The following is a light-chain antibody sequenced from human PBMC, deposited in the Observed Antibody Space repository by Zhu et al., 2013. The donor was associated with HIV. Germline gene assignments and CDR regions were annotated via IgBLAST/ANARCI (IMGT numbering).Light chain of an antibody. J-gene: IGKJ3*01. CDR1: QAIGVY. CDR2: AAS. Sequence: IQLTQSPSSLSAPVGDRVTITCRASQAIGVYLAWYHQKPGKAPKLLIYAASTLQTGVPSRFSGSGSGTDFTLTISSLQPEDVATYYCQKYHSAPFTFGPGTKVDLK. CDR3: QKYHSAPFT. V-gene: IGKV1-27*01.